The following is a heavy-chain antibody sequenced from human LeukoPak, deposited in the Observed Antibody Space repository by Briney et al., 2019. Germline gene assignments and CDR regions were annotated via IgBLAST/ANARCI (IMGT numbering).Heavy chain of an antibody. CDR3: AKGGPRIVGAHIGY. V-gene: IGHV3-23*01. CDR2: IGDSGETT. CDR1: GFSFSTYG. J-gene: IGHJ4*02. Sequence: GGSLRLSCAASGFSFSTYGMSWVRQAPGKGLEWVAVIGDSGETTIYRDSVKGRLTISRDNSKNTVYLEMNSLRAEDTALYYCAKGGPRIVGAHIGYWGQGTLVTVSS. D-gene: IGHD1-26*01.